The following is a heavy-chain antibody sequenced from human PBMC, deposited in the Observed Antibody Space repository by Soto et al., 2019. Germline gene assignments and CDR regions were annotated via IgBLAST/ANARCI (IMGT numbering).Heavy chain of an antibody. CDR1: GFTFSSYA. J-gene: IGHJ4*02. D-gene: IGHD3-9*01. V-gene: IGHV3-23*01. Sequence: LRLSCAASGFTFSSYAMSWVRQAPGKGLEWVSAISGSGGSTYYADSVKGRFTISRDNSKNTLYLQMNSPRAEDTAVYYCAKGRTYYGILTGSDYWGQGTLVTVSS. CDR2: ISGSGGST. CDR3: AKGRTYYGILTGSDY.